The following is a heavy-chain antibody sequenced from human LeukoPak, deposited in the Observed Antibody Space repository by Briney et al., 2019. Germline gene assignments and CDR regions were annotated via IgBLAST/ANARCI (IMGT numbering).Heavy chain of an antibody. D-gene: IGHD3-3*01. CDR2: ISNDGDTK. CDR3: ARDHPYHDSVRFYYYMDV. Sequence: GGSLRLSGTASGFTFSSYGMHWVRQAPGKGLEWVAVISNDGDTKYYADSVKGRFTISRDISKNTLYLQMNSLRAEDTAVYYCARDHPYHDSVRFYYYMDVWGGGTTVTVSS. V-gene: IGHV3-30*03. J-gene: IGHJ6*03. CDR1: GFTFSSYG.